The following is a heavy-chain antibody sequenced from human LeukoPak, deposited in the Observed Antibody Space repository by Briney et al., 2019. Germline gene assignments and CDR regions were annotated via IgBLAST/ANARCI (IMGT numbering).Heavy chain of an antibody. CDR2: IKGDGSST. CDR1: GFTFSSYW. V-gene: IGHV3-74*01. Sequence: GGSLRLSCAASGFTFSSYWMHWVRHTPGQGLVWVSRIKGDGSSTSYADSVKGRFTISRDNAKNTLYLQMNSLRAEDTAVYYCARDGYSFGHDFDYWGQGTLVTVSS. J-gene: IGHJ4*02. CDR3: ARDGYSFGHDFDY. D-gene: IGHD5-18*01.